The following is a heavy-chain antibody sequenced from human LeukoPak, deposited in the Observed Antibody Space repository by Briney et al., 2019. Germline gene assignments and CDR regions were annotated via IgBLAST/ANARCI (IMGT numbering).Heavy chain of an antibody. J-gene: IGHJ6*03. CDR3: ASSAIRDYYYMDV. D-gene: IGHD2-21*02. CDR1: GYSFTSYW. V-gene: IGHV5-51*01. Sequence: GESLKISCKGSGYSFTSYWIGWVRQMPGKGLEWMGIIYPGDSDTRYSPSFQGQVTISADKSIGTAYLQWSSLKASDTAMYYCASSAIRDYYYMDVWGKGTTVTVSS. CDR2: IYPGDSDT.